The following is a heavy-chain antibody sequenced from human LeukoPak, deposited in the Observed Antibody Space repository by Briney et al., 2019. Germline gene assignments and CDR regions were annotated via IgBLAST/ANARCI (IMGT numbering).Heavy chain of an antibody. CDR3: AREGVIVGATNDAFDI. D-gene: IGHD1-26*01. CDR1: GFTFSSYA. CDR2: ISYDGSNK. Sequence: TGGSLRLSCAASGFTFSSYAMHWVRQAPGKGLEWVAVISYDGSNKYYADSVKGRFTISRDNSKNTLYLQMNSLRAEDTAVYYCAREGVIVGATNDAFDIWGQGTMVTVSS. V-gene: IGHV3-30*14. J-gene: IGHJ3*02.